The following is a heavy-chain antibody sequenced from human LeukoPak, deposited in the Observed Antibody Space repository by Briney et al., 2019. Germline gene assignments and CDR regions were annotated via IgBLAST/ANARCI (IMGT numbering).Heavy chain of an antibody. Sequence: AGGSLRLSCAASGFPFSDYILDWVRQAPGKGLEWVGRIRRRSNRYTTEYAASVKGRFIVSRDDSKNSLYLQMNNLRTEDTAVYHCTRDGGEGGNSAFDIWGQGTAVTVSS. J-gene: IGHJ3*02. CDR2: IRRRSNRYTT. CDR1: GFPFSDYI. CDR3: TRDGGEGGNSAFDI. D-gene: IGHD3-16*01. V-gene: IGHV3-72*01.